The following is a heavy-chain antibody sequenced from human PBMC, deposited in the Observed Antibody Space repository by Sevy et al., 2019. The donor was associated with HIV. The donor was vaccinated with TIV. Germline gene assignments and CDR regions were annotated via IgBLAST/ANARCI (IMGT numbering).Heavy chain of an antibody. CDR2: INPNSGGT. V-gene: IGHV1-2*06. J-gene: IGHJ4*02. Sequence: ASVKVSCKASGYAFTGYYIHWVRQAPGQGLEWMGRINPNSGGTNYAQKFQGRVTMTRDTSISTAYMELSGLRSDDTAVYYCATTGPYNSSWHCWGQGTLVTVSS. D-gene: IGHD6-13*01. CDR1: GYAFTGYY. CDR3: ATTGPYNSSWHC.